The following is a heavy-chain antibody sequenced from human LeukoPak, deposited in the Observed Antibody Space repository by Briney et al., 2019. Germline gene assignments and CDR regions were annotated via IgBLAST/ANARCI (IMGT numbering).Heavy chain of an antibody. V-gene: IGHV3-66*02. CDR2: INSGGST. D-gene: IGHD5-24*01. Sequence: QAWGSLRLSCAASGFTVSSNYMSWVRQAPGKGLEWVSVINSGGSTDYADSVKGRFTISRDNSKNTLYLQMNSLRAEDTAVYYCARGDGYNGHFDYWGQGTLVTVSS. CDR3: ARGDGYNGHFDY. CDR1: GFTVSSNY. J-gene: IGHJ4*02.